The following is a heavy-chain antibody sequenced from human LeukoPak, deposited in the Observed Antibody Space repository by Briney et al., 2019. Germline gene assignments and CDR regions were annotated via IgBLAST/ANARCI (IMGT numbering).Heavy chain of an antibody. CDR3: ARDWDDGRAERPA. Sequence: SETLSLTCIVSGGSISSSIYYWAWVRQPPGKGLEWIGTVFYNGATQYSPSLRSRVTISIDTSTNQFSLKLTSVTAADTALYYCARDWDDGRAERPAWGQGTLVTVSS. V-gene: IGHV4-39*07. CDR1: GGSISSSIYY. J-gene: IGHJ5*02. D-gene: IGHD3-22*01. CDR2: VFYNGAT.